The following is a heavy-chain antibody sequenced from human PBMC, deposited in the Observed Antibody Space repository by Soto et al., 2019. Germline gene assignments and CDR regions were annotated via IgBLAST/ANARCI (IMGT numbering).Heavy chain of an antibody. CDR2: ISWNSGRL. V-gene: IGHV3-9*01. Sequence: EVQLVESGGGLVQPGRSLRLSCVASGFTFGDYAMSWVRQVPGKGLEWVSTISWNSGRLTYSDSVKGRFTISRDNAKNSLFLQMNSLRPADTALYHCAKSYEMGPTYYFDYWGQGTLVTVSS. D-gene: IGHD3-16*01. J-gene: IGHJ4*02. CDR1: GFTFGDYA. CDR3: AKSYEMGPTYYFDY.